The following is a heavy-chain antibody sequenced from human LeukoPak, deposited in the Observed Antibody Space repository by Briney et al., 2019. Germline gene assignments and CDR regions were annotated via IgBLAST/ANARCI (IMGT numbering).Heavy chain of an antibody. Sequence: ASVKVSCQASGYTFTGYHIHWVRQAPGQGLEWMGRINPNSGGTNYAQKFQGRVTMTRDTSISTVYMELSRLRSDDTAVYYCARGSYSSGWYGPGVDYWGQGTLVTVSS. J-gene: IGHJ4*02. CDR2: INPNSGGT. CDR3: ARGSYSSGWYGPGVDY. D-gene: IGHD6-19*01. CDR1: GYTFTGYH. V-gene: IGHV1-2*06.